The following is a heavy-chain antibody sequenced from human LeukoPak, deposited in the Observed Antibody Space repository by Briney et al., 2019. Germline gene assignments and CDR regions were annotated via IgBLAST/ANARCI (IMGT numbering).Heavy chain of an antibody. V-gene: IGHV4-59*12. J-gene: IGHJ6*03. CDR3: ARGYSSSWYYYYMDV. CDR1: GGSISSYY. CDR2: IYYSGST. D-gene: IGHD6-13*01. Sequence: PSETLSLTCTVSGGSISSYYWSWIRQPPGKGLEWIGYIYYSGSTYYNPSLKSRVTISVDTSKNQFSLKLSSVTAADTAVYYCARGYSSSWYYYYMDVWGKGTTVTVSS.